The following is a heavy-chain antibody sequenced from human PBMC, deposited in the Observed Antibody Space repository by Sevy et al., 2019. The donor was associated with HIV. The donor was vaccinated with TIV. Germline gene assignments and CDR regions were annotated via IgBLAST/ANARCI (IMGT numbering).Heavy chain of an antibody. CDR3: ARVRYNYGSYYFDH. D-gene: IGHD5-18*01. CDR2: ISSRGSTI. Sequence: GGSLRLSCAASGFTFSDNYMSWIRQAPGKGLEWVSYISSRGSTIYYADSVKGRFTISRDKANNSLYLKMKSLEAEDTAVYYCARVRYNYGSYYFDHWGQGTLVTVSS. CDR1: GFTFSDNY. V-gene: IGHV3-11*01. J-gene: IGHJ4*02.